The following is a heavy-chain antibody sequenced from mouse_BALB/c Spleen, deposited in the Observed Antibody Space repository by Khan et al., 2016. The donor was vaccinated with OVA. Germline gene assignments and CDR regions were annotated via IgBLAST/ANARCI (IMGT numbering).Heavy chain of an antibody. J-gene: IGHJ3*01. CDR3: TRLGTTGWFAY. Sequence: EVQLQQSGPELMKPGASVKISCKASGYSFTSYYIHWVKQSHGQSLEWIGYIDPFNGGTNYNQKFKGKATLTVEKSSSTAYMHLSSLTSEDSAVYYCTRLGTTGWFAYWGQGTLVTVSA. V-gene: IGHV1S135*01. CDR2: IDPFNGGT. D-gene: IGHD2-13*01. CDR1: GYSFTSYY.